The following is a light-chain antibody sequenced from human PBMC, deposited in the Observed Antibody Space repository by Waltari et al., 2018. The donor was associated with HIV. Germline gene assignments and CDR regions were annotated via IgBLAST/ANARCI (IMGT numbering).Light chain of an antibody. J-gene: IGLJ3*02. Sequence: QSVLTPPPSVSGAPGQRVTISCTGSSSTIGAGPDLHWYQQLPGTAPKLLIYDNNNRPSGVPDRFSGSKSGTSASLAITGLQAEDEADYYCQSYDSGLRVFGGGTKLTVL. CDR1: SSTIGAGPD. V-gene: IGLV1-40*01. CDR3: QSYDSGLRV. CDR2: DNN.